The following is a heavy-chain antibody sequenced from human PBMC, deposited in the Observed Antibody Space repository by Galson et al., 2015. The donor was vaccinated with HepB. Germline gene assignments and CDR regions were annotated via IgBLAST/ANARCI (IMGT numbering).Heavy chain of an antibody. CDR2: IDGYNGKT. CDR1: GFTFSNYD. D-gene: IGHD2/OR15-2a*01. CDR3: ARAVMPPVTFPPQPYHYYYMDV. V-gene: IGHV1-18*01. Sequence: SVKVSCKASGFTFSNYDIAWLRQAPGQGPEWMGWIDGYNGKTNYAQKIQGRVTMTTDTSTTTAYMELRSLTSDDTAMYFCARAVMPPVTFPPQPYHYYYMDVWGKGTAVLVSS. J-gene: IGHJ6*03.